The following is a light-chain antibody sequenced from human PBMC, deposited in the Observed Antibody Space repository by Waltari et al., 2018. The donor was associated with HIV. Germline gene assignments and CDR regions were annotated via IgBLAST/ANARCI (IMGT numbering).Light chain of an antibody. CDR1: SSNIGRNY. Sequence: QSVLTPSPSASGTPGQRVTISCSGSSSNIGRNYVYWYQKLPGTAPKLLLYRNNQRPSGVPDRFSGSKSGTSASLAISGLRSEDEAHYYCATWTDSLSGVVFGGGTKLRVL. CDR2: RNN. V-gene: IGLV1-47*01. J-gene: IGLJ2*01. CDR3: ATWTDSLSGVV.